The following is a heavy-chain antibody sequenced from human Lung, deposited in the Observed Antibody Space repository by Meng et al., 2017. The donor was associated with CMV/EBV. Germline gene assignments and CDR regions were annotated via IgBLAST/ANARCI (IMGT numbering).Heavy chain of an antibody. CDR2: IFSNNGR. J-gene: IGHJ5*02. CDR1: GISLSNATMS. CDR3: ARGQLRFLEWNATSWFDP. V-gene: IGHV2-26*01. D-gene: IGHD3-3*01. Sequence: SGXXLVXPTETLTPSCTVSGISLSNATMSVSWMRQPPGKALEWLAHIFSNNGRSYSTYLKGRLTISKDTSKSKVVLTMTNIDPVDTATYYCARGQLRFLEWNATSWFDPWXQGTXVTVSS.